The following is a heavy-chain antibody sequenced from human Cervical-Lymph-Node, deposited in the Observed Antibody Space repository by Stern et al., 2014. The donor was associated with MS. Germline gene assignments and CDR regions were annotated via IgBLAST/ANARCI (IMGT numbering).Heavy chain of an antibody. D-gene: IGHD1-26*01. CDR3: TKAWES. CDR2: INPNSGVT. CDR1: GYIFTSDD. Sequence: QLVQSGAEVKKPGASVKVSCTASGYIFTSDDINWVRQASGQGLEWMAWINPNSGVTGYAQKFQDRVTLTRNTSINTAYMEMTSLTSDDTAIYYCTKAWESWGQGTLITVSS. J-gene: IGHJ5*02. V-gene: IGHV1-8*01.